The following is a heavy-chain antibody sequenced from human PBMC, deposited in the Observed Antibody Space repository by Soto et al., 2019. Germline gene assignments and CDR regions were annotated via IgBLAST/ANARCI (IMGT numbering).Heavy chain of an antibody. CDR2: MNPNSGNT. Sequence: ASVKVSCKASGYTFTSYDTNWVRQATGQGLEWMGWMNPNSGNTGYAQKFQGRVTMTRNTSISTAYMELSSLRSEDTAVYYCARGGWDYDFWSGLGYYYYYMDVWGKGTTVTVS. CDR1: GYTFTSYD. D-gene: IGHD3-3*01. V-gene: IGHV1-8*01. J-gene: IGHJ6*03. CDR3: ARGGWDYDFWSGLGYYYYYMDV.